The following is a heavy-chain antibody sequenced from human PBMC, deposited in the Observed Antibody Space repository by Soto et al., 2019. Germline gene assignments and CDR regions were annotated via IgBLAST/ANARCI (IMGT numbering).Heavy chain of an antibody. V-gene: IGHV4-39*01. CDR2: IYNSGNT. CDR3: ARQGGGSNSFYYYYGMDV. D-gene: IGHD6-13*01. J-gene: IGHJ6*02. Sequence: SETLSLTCTVSGGSISRTSYYWGWIRQPPGKGLEWIGSIYNSGNTYYNPSLKSRVTISVDTSKNQFSLKLSSVAAADTAVYYCARQGGGSNSFYYYYGMDVWGQGTTVT. CDR1: GGSISRTSYY.